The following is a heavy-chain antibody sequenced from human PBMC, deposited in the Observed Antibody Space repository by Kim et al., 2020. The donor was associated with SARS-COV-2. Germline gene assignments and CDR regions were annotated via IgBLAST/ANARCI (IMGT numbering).Heavy chain of an antibody. D-gene: IGHD3-3*01. CDR2: IYYSGST. CDR3: ARAETIFGVVIGCFDY. J-gene: IGHJ4*02. Sequence: SETLSLTCTVSGGSISSGGYYWSWIRQHPGKGLEWIGYIYYSGSTYYNPPLKSRVTISVDTSNNQFSLKLSSVTAAATAVYYCARAETIFGVVIGCFDYWGQGTLVTVSS. V-gene: IGHV4-31*03. CDR1: GGSISSGGYY.